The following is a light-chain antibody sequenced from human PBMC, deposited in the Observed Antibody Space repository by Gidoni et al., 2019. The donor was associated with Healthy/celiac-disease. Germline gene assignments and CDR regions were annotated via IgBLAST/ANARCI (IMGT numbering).Light chain of an antibody. J-gene: IGLJ2*01. V-gene: IGLV2-14*01. CDR3: SSYTSSNVV. Sequence: QSALTQTASLSGSPGQSITISCTGTSSDVGGYNSVSWYQQHPGKAPKLMIYDVSNRPSGVSNRCSGSKSGNTASLTISGLQAEDEADYYCSSYTSSNVVFGGGTKLTVL. CDR2: DVS. CDR1: SSDVGGYNS.